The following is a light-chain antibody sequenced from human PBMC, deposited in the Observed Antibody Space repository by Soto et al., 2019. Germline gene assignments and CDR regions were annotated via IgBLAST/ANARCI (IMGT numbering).Light chain of an antibody. Sequence: EIVMTQSPATLSVSPGERVTLSCRASQNIGSNLAWYQQQFGQAPRLLIYGASTRVTGIPARISGSGSGTEFTLTITSLQSEDFGVYHCQQYHNWWTFGQGTKVDFK. CDR1: QNIGSN. CDR2: GAS. CDR3: QQYHNWWT. V-gene: IGKV3-15*01. J-gene: IGKJ1*01.